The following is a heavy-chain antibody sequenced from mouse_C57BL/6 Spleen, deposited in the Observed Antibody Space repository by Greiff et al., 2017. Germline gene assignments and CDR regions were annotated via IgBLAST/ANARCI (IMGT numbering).Heavy chain of an antibody. CDR3: ARSHYDYEDYAMDY. J-gene: IGHJ4*01. Sequence: EVMLVESGGGLVKPGGSLKLSCAASGFTFSSYAMSWVRQTPEKRLEWVATISDGGSYTYSPDNVKGRFTISRDNAKNNLYLQMSHLKSEDTAMYYCARSHYDYEDYAMDYWGQGTSVTVSS. CDR1: GFTFSSYA. CDR2: ISDGGSYT. D-gene: IGHD2-4*01. V-gene: IGHV5-4*03.